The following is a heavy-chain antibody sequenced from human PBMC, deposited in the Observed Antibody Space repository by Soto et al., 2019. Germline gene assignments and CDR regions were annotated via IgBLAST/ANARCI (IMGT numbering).Heavy chain of an antibody. CDR2: IYYTGST. V-gene: IGHV4-59*01. J-gene: IGHJ6*02. CDR1: GVSISNYC. D-gene: IGHD3-3*01. Sequence: PSETLSLTCFVSGVSISNYCWSWIRQPPGKGLEWIGCIYYTGSTNYNPSLKSRVSISGDTSKNQFSLKLSSVTAADTAVYYCARGVRFLEWATGDYYHYYGMDVWGQGTTVTVSS. CDR3: ARGVRFLEWATGDYYHYYGMDV.